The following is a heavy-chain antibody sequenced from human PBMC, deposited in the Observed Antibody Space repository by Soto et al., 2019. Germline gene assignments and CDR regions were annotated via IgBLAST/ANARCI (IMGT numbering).Heavy chain of an antibody. V-gene: IGHV4-59*01. D-gene: IGHD6-6*01. CDR2: IYDSGST. CDR3: AAPPRY. Sequence: SETLSLTCTVSGGSISSYYWSWIRQPPGKGLEWIGYIYDSGSTDYNPSLKSRVTISVDTSKNQFSLKLTSVTAADTAVYYCAAPPRYWGQGTLVTVSS. J-gene: IGHJ4*02. CDR1: GGSISSYY.